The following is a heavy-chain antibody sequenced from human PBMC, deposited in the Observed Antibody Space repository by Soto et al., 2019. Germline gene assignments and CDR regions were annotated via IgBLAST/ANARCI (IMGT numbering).Heavy chain of an antibody. Sequence: PSESLSLNCTVSGGSISSYYWFLIRQPPGKGLEWIVYIYYSGSTNYNPSLKSRVTISVDTSKNQFSLRLNSVTAADTAVYYCARHWGMVRSFDIWGQGTMVT. CDR1: GGSISSYY. CDR2: IYYSGST. J-gene: IGHJ3*02. D-gene: IGHD3-10*01. V-gene: IGHV4-59*08. CDR3: ARHWGMVRSFDI.